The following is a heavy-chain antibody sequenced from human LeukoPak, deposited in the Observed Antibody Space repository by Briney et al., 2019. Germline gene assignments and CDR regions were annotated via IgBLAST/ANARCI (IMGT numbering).Heavy chain of an antibody. Sequence: SQTLSLTCTVSGGSISSGGYYWSWIRQHPGKGLEWIGYIYYSGSTYYNPSLKSRVTISVDTSKNPFSLKLSSVTAADTAVYYCARTIVVPFPGLDYWGQGTLVTVSS. CDR2: IYYSGST. D-gene: IGHD3-22*01. CDR3: ARTIVVPFPGLDY. V-gene: IGHV4-31*03. CDR1: GGSISSGGYY. J-gene: IGHJ4*02.